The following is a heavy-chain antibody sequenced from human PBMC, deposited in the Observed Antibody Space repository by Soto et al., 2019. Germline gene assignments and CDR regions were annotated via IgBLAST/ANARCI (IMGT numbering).Heavy chain of an antibody. CDR2: INHSGST. V-gene: IGHV4-34*01. J-gene: IGHJ4*02. Sequence: SETLSLTCAVYGGSFSGYYWSWIRQPPGKGLEWIGEINHSGSTNYNPSLKSRVTISVDTSKNQFSLKLSSVTAADTAVYYCARGTPLQRQAKIAVAGSDYFDYWGQGTLVTVSS. CDR3: ARGTPLQRQAKIAVAGSDYFDY. CDR1: GGSFSGYY. D-gene: IGHD6-19*01.